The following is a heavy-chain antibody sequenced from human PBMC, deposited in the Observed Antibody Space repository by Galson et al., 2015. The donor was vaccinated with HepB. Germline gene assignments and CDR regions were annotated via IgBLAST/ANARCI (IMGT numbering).Heavy chain of an antibody. CDR2: IYYSGRT. D-gene: IGHD6-13*01. V-gene: IGHV4-59*01. CDR1: GGSIRNYY. CDR3: GRCRSSSWYYPDTFDI. Sequence: TLSLTCTVSGGSIRNYYWSWIRQPPGEGLEWSGFIYYSGRTNYNPSLKSRVAISVDTSKNQFSLKLTSVTAADTAVYYCGRCRSSSWYYPDTFDIWGQGTMVTVSS. J-gene: IGHJ3*02.